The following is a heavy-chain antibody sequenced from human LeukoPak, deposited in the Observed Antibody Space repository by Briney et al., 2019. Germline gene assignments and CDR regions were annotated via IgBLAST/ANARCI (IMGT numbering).Heavy chain of an antibody. CDR1: GSTFSSYA. D-gene: IGHD3-3*01. Sequence: ASVKVSCKASGSTFSSYAISWVRQAPGQGLEWMGGIIPIFGTANYAQKFQGRVTITADESTSTAYMELSSLRSEDTAVYYCARVTIFGVVINWFDPWGQGTLVTVSS. CDR2: IIPIFGTA. J-gene: IGHJ5*02. V-gene: IGHV1-69*13. CDR3: ARVTIFGVVINWFDP.